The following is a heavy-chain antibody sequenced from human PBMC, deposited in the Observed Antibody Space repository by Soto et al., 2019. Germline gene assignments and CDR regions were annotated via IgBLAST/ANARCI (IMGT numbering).Heavy chain of an antibody. D-gene: IGHD2-15*01. CDR3: ARSGGANPAY. V-gene: IGHV3-74*01. Sequence: EVQLVESGGGLVQPGGSLRLSCAASGFTFSTSWMHWVRQAPGKGPVWVSRISDDGTTTNYADSVRGRFTISRDNANNTMYLQMDSLRAEDTAVYYCARSGGANPAYWGQGTLVTVSS. CDR1: GFTFSTSW. CDR2: ISDDGTTT. J-gene: IGHJ4*02.